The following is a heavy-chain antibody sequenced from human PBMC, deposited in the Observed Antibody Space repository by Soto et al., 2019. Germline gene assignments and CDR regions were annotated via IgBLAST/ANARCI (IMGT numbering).Heavy chain of an antibody. Sequence: ETLSLTCTVSAGSISPSSYYWGWIRQPPGKGLEWIGSIYYSGSTYYNPSLKSRVTISVDTSKKQFSLKLSSVTAADTAVYYCTSFVPLRGFSFACWCHGTL. CDR1: AGSISPSSYY. V-gene: IGHV4-39*01. CDR2: IYYSGST. D-gene: IGHD2-8*01. CDR3: TSFVPLRGFSFAC. J-gene: IGHJ4*01.